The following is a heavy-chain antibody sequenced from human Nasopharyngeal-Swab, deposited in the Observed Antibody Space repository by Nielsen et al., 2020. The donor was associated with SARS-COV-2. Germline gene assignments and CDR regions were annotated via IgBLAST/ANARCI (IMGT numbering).Heavy chain of an antibody. CDR3: ARGDIGNGYYYSMSFGAFDI. V-gene: IGHV4-30-4*01. D-gene: IGHD3-3*01. Sequence: REAPGKGLEWLGYIYCSESTYYNPSLKSRITMSLETSKNQFSLELKSVTAADTAVYYCARGDIGNGYYYSMSFGAFDIWGQGTMVTVSS. CDR2: IYCSEST. J-gene: IGHJ3*02.